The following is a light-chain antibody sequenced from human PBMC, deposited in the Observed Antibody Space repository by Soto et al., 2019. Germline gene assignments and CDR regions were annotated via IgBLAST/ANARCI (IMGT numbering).Light chain of an antibody. CDR1: SSDVGGFNY. V-gene: IGLV2-14*03. CDR3: NSYTSSSTYV. Sequence: QSVLTQPASLSGSPGQSITISCTGTSSDVGGFNYVSWYQQHPGKAPKLMIYDDTNRPSGVSYRFSGSKSGNTASLTISGLQAEDEADYYCNSYTSSSTYVFGTGTKVTVL. J-gene: IGLJ1*01. CDR2: DDT.